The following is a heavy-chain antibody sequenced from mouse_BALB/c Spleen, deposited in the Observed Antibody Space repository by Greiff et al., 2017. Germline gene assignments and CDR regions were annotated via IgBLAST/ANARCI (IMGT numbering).Heavy chain of an antibody. V-gene: IGHV5-9*03. Sequence: EVKVEESGGGLVKPGGSLKLSCAASGFTFSSYTMSWVRQTPEKRLEWVATISSGGGNTYYPDSVKGRFTISRDNAKNNLYLQMSSLRSEDTALYYCARYYGSSFDYWGQGTTLTVSS. CDR3: ARYYGSSFDY. CDR2: ISSGGGNT. J-gene: IGHJ2*01. CDR1: GFTFSSYT. D-gene: IGHD1-1*01.